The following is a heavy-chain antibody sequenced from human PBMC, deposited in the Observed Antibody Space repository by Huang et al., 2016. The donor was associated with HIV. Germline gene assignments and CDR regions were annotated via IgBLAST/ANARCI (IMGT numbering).Heavy chain of an antibody. D-gene: IGHD3-16*01. CDR3: ARGRFGETYDYNMDV. Sequence: QVQLVQSGAEMRKPGASVKVSCKASGYSFADYDIKWVLQATGQGLEWLGWISPNSGSTGYSQNFQGRVTFTRKTSIYTAFMELSSLRSEDSAIYYCARGRFGETYDYNMDVWGKGTTVTVSS. V-gene: IGHV1-8*01. CDR2: ISPNSGST. CDR1: GYSFADYD. J-gene: IGHJ6*03.